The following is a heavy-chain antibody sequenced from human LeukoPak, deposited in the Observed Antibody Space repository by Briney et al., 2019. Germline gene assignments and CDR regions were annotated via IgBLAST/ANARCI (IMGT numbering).Heavy chain of an antibody. D-gene: IGHD3-3*01. J-gene: IGHJ6*03. CDR3: AKDTRRFLEWLSPMDV. CDR2: IRYDGSNK. Sequence: PGGSLRLSCAASGFTFSSYGMHWVRQAPGKGLEWVAFIRYDGSNKYYADSVKGRFTISRDNSKNTLYLQMNSLRAEDTAVYYCAKDTRRFLEWLSPMDVGGKGTTVTVSS. CDR1: GFTFSSYG. V-gene: IGHV3-30*02.